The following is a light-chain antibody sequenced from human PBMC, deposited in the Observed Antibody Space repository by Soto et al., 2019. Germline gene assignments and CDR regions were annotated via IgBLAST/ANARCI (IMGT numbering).Light chain of an antibody. CDR2: AAS. J-gene: IGKJ2*01. Sequence: EIVLTQSPGTLSLSPGERATLSCRASQSVSSTYFSWYQQQPGQAPRLLIYAASSRETGIPDTFSGSGSGTDFTLTISRLEPEDFAVYYCQQYDSSPYTFGQGTKLEIK. V-gene: IGKV3-20*01. CDR3: QQYDSSPYT. CDR1: QSVSSTY.